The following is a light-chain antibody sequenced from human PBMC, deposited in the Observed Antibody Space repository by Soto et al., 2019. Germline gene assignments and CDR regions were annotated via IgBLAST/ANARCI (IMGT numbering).Light chain of an antibody. Sequence: QSVLTQPPSVSAAPGQKVTISCSGTISNIGNNYVSWYQQLPGAAPTLLIYESNRRPTGIPDRFSGSKSATSATLGITGLQTGDEADYYCGTWDSSLSAVFGTGTKVTVL. J-gene: IGLJ1*01. CDR1: ISNIGNNY. V-gene: IGLV1-51*02. CDR3: GTWDSSLSAV. CDR2: ESN.